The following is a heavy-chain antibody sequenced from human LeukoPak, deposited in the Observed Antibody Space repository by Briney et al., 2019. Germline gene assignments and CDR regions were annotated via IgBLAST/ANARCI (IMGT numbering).Heavy chain of an antibody. CDR2: IYSGGST. D-gene: IGHD3-10*01. CDR1: GFTVSSNY. V-gene: IGHV3-66*01. Sequence: PGGSLRLSCAASGFTVSSNYMSWVRQAPGKGLEWVSLIYSGGSTYYADSVKGRFTISRDNSKNTLYLQMNSLRAEDTAVYYCARVQTWFGELSSLDFRGQGTLVTVSS. J-gene: IGHJ4*02. CDR3: ARVQTWFGELSSLDF.